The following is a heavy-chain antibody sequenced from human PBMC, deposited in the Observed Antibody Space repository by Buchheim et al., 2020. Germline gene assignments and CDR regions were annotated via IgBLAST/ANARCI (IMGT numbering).Heavy chain of an antibody. CDR3: ASDRATMVRGAYYYYYGMDV. V-gene: IGHV3-7*01. Sequence: EVQLVESGGGLVQPGGSLRLSCAASGFTFSSYWMSWVRQAPGKGLEWVANIKQDGSEKYYVDSVKGRFTISRANAKNLLYLQMNSLRAEDTAVYYCASDRATMVRGAYYYYYGMDVWGQGTT. CDR2: IKQDGSEK. D-gene: IGHD3-10*01. CDR1: GFTFSSYW. J-gene: IGHJ6*02.